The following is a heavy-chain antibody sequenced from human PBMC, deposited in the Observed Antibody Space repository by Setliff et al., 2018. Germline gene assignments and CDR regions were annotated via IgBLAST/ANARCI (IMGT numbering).Heavy chain of an antibody. V-gene: IGHV4-59*11. CDR1: GGPISGHW. Sequence: PSETLSLTCTVSGGPISGHWWNWMRQSPGKGLEWIGSIYYGGTTNYNPSLRTRVTISGDTSKNQLSLKLTSVTAADTAVYYCARYTSSWHDYWGQGTLVTVSS. CDR2: IYYGGTT. J-gene: IGHJ4*02. CDR3: ARYTSSWHDY. D-gene: IGHD6-13*01.